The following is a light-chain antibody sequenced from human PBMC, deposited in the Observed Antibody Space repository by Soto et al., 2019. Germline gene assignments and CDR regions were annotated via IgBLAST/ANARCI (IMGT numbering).Light chain of an antibody. Sequence: DVQMTPSPSTLSASVGDRVSITCRASQGINIWLSWYQQKTGKATKLLIYKASTLKSGVPSRFSGSGSGTEFTLIISSLQTDEFATYYCQNYNSYSEAFGQGTKGDIK. J-gene: IGKJ1*01. V-gene: IGKV1-5*03. CDR3: QNYNSYSEA. CDR2: KAS. CDR1: QGINIW.